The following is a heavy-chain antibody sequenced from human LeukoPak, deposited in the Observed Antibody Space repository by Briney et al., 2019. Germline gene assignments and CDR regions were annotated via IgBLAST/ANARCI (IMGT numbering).Heavy chain of an antibody. CDR1: GYIFTNYY. CDR3: ARVTGGRYCSTTSCYMRGWFDP. Sequence: ASVKVSCKASGYIFTNYYMYWMRQAPGQGLEWMGLINPSGGDTNYAQKFQGRVTMTRDMSTRTAYMELSSLRSEDTAVYYCARVTGGRYCSTTSCYMRGWFDPWGQGTLVTVSS. V-gene: IGHV1-46*01. CDR2: INPSGGDT. D-gene: IGHD2-2*02. J-gene: IGHJ5*02.